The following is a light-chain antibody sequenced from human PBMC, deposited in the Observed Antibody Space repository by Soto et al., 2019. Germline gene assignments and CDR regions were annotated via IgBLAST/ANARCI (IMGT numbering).Light chain of an antibody. V-gene: IGKV3-11*01. J-gene: IGKJ5*01. CDR2: GAS. CDR3: QQRSNWPPIT. Sequence: TQAPATLSVSPGERATLSCRASQTINNNVAWYQLKDGQVPRLVIYGASTRATDIPARFSGSGSGTGFTLTISSLEPEDFAVYYCQQRSNWPPITFGQGTRLEIK. CDR1: QTINNN.